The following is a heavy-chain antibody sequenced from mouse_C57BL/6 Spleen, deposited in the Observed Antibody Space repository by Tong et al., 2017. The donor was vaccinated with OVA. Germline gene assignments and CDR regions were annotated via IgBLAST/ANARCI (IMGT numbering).Heavy chain of an antibody. Sequence: EVQLVESGGDLVKPGGSLKLSCAASGFTFSSYGMSWVRQTPDKRLEWVATISSGGSYTYYPDSVKGRFTISRDNAKNTLYLQMSSLRSEDTALYYCARIGTVPRWYFDVWGAGTTVTVSS. D-gene: IGHD2-14*01. CDR3: ARIGTVPRWYFDV. CDR1: GFTFSSYG. V-gene: IGHV5-6*01. J-gene: IGHJ1*01. CDR2: ISSGGSYT.